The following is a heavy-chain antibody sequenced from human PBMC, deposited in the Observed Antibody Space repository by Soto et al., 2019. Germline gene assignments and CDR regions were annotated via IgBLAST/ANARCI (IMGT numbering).Heavy chain of an antibody. CDR1: GFMFNTHA. Sequence: EVQLLESGGGLVQPGGSLRLSCAASGFMFNTHAMSWVRQAPGKGLEWVSGIGPNGGGTYYADSVKGRFTISRDNFKSTLYLQMNNLRVEDTAVYYCAKAVPWSGYYECFDYWGQGTLVTVSS. J-gene: IGHJ4*02. D-gene: IGHD3-3*01. CDR2: IGPNGGGT. V-gene: IGHV3-23*01. CDR3: AKAVPWSGYYECFDY.